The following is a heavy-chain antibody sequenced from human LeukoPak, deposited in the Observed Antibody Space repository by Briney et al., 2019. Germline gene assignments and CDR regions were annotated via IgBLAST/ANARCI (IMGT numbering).Heavy chain of an antibody. Sequence: GGSLRLSCAASGFSVSAYWMSWVRQAPGKGLEWLSYISSTGSAMYYADSVKGRFTISRDNAKNSLYLQMNSLRAEDTAVYYCASDSSGYFGPWGQGTLVTVSS. V-gene: IGHV3-11*01. D-gene: IGHD3-22*01. CDR3: ASDSSGYFGP. CDR2: ISSTGSAM. CDR1: GFSVSAYW. J-gene: IGHJ5*02.